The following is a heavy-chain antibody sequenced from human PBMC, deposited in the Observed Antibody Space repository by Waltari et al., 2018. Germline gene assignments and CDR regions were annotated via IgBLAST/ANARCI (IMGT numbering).Heavy chain of an antibody. CDR1: GSTFDDYA. J-gene: IGHJ4*02. Sequence: EVQLVESGGVVVQPGGSLGLSCAASGSTFDDYAMPWVRQDPGQGLEWVSLSSWDGGSTYYADSVKGRFTSSRDNSKNSLYLQMNSLRAEDTALYYCGVHCSSTSCLVDYWGQGTLVTVSS. V-gene: IGHV3-43D*04. CDR3: GVHCSSTSCLVDY. CDR2: SSWDGGST. D-gene: IGHD2-2*01.